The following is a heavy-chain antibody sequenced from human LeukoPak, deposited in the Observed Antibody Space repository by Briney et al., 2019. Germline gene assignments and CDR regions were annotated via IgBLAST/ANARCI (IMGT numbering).Heavy chain of an antibody. CDR2: MNPNSGNT. V-gene: IGHV1-8*01. CDR3: ARDGCSGGSCYSTYYYYYYYYMDV. CDR1: GYTFTSYD. J-gene: IGHJ6*03. D-gene: IGHD2-15*01. Sequence: ASVKVSCKASGYTFTSYDINWVRQATGQGLEWMGWMNPNSGNTGYAQKFQGRVTMTRNTSISTAYMELSSLRSEDTAVYYCARDGCSGGSCYSTYYYYYYYYMDVWGKGTTVTVSS.